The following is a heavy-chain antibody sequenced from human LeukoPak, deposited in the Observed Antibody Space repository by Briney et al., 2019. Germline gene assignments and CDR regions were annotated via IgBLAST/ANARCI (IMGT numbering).Heavy chain of an antibody. D-gene: IGHD3-16*01. CDR2: INPSGGST. CDR1: GYTFTSYY. CDR3: ARDQMGGWYFDY. V-gene: IGHV1-46*01. Sequence: EASVKVSCKASGYTFTSYYMHWVRQAPGQGLEWMGIINPSGGSTSYAQKFQGRVTMTRDTSTSTVYMELSSLRSDDTAVYYCARDQMGGWYFDYWGQGTLVTVSS. J-gene: IGHJ4*02.